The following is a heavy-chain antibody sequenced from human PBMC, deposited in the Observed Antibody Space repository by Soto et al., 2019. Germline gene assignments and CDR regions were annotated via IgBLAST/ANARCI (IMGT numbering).Heavy chain of an antibody. J-gene: IGHJ4*02. V-gene: IGHV3-15*01. CDR2: VKSKTDGGTI. Sequence: EVQLVESGGGLVKPGGSLRLSCAASGFTFSNAWMTWVRQAPGKGLEWVGRVKSKTDGGTIDYAAHVEDRFTISRDDSKNTLYLQMNSLKTEDTAVYYCIGTYSGSSMRFDYWGQGTLVTVSS. D-gene: IGHD5-12*01. CDR1: GFTFSNAW. CDR3: IGTYSGSSMRFDY.